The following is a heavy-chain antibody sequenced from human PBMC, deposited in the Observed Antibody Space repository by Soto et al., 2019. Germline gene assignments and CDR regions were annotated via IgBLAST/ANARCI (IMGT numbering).Heavy chain of an antibody. CDR2: MNPSSGET. CDR1: GYNFTNFD. V-gene: IGHV1-8*01. D-gene: IGHD2-15*01. Sequence: ASVKVSCKTSGYNFTNFDINWVRQAPGRGLVWMGWMNPSSGETGSAQNFQGRVTMTRDISTRTFFMQLTSLRSEDTAIYYCARLAEYCNGIKCYSNFDFWGRGNEVNVSS. J-gene: IGHJ4*01. CDR3: ARLAEYCNGIKCYSNFDF.